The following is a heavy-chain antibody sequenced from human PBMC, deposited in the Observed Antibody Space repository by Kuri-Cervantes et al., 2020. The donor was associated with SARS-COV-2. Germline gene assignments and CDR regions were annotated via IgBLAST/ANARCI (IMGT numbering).Heavy chain of an antibody. CDR1: GVSVTTFGSY. V-gene: IGHV4-31*02. CDR2: IYYNGST. Sequence: SETLSLTCTVSGVSVTTFGSYWTWIRQPPGKGLEWFGYIYYNGSTYYNPSLRSRVIVSVDRSKNQFSLNLNSVTAADTALYYCARGAVDWGQGTLVTVSS. CDR3: ARGAVD. J-gene: IGHJ4*02. D-gene: IGHD2-2*01.